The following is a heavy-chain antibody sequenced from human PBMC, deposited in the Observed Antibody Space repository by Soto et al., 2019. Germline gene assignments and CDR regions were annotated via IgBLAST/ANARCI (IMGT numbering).Heavy chain of an antibody. D-gene: IGHD3-10*01. V-gene: IGHV3-23*01. CDR2: ISGSGGST. J-gene: IGHJ4*02. CDR3: AKSPEGLLWFGELLPHFDY. Sequence: GGSLRLSCAASGFTFSSYAMGWVRQAPGKGLEWVSAISGSGGSTYYADSVKGRFTISRDNSKNTLYLQMNSLRAEDTAVYYCAKSPEGLLWFGELLPHFDYWGQGTLVTVSS. CDR1: GFTFSSYA.